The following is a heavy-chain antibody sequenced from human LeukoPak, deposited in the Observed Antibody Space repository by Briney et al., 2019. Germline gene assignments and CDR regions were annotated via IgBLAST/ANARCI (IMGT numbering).Heavy chain of an antibody. CDR2: IRSKAYGGTT. J-gene: IGHJ4*02. CDR1: GFTFSSYS. CDR3: TRVELELLYFDY. V-gene: IGHV3-49*04. Sequence: PGGSLRLSCAASGFTFSSYSMNWVRQAPGKGLEWVGFIRSKAYGGTTEYAASVKGRFTISRDDSKSIAYLQMNSLKTEDTAVYYCTRVELELLYFDYWGQGTLVTVSS. D-gene: IGHD1-7*01.